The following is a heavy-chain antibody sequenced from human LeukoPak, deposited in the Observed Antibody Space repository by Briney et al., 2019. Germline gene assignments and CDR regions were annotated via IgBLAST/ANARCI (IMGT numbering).Heavy chain of an antibody. V-gene: IGHV4-61*01. CDR3: ARTTMVRGTYYMDV. D-gene: IGHD3-10*01. Sequence: SETLSLTCTVSGGSISSSSYYWSWIRQPPGKGLEWIGYIYYSGYTNYNPSLKSRVTISVDTSKNQFSLKLSSVTAADTAVYYCARTTMVRGTYYMDVWGEGTTVTISS. CDR1: GGSISSSSYY. J-gene: IGHJ6*03. CDR2: IYYSGYT.